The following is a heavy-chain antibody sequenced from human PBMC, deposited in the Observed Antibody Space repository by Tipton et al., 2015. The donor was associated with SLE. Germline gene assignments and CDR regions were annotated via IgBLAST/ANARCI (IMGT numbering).Heavy chain of an antibody. V-gene: IGHV3-23*01. Sequence: SLRLSCAASGFSFDDYGMSWVRQAPGKGLEWVSAISGSGGSTYYADSVKGRFTISRDNSKNTLYLQMNSLRAEDTAVYYCAKNLVAHQAFDIWGQGTMVTVSS. CDR1: GFSFDDYG. CDR3: AKNLVAHQAFDI. D-gene: IGHD5-12*01. J-gene: IGHJ3*02. CDR2: ISGSGGST.